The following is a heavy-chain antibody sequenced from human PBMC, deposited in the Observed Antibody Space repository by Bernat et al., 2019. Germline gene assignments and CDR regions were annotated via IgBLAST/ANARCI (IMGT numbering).Heavy chain of an antibody. Sequence: EVQLVESGGGLVQPGGSLRLSCAASGFTFSSYAMSWVRQAPGKGLEWVSAISGSGGSTYYADSVKGRFTISRDNSKNTLYLQMNSLRAEDTAVYYCAKDWLLLSVYYYGMDVWGQGTTVTVSS. CDR1: GFTFSSYA. J-gene: IGHJ6*02. D-gene: IGHD3-9*01. CDR2: ISGSGGST. CDR3: AKDWLLLSVYYYGMDV. V-gene: IGHV3-23*04.